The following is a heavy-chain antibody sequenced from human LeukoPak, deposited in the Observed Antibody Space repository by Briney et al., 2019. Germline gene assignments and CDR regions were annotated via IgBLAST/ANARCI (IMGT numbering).Heavy chain of an antibody. CDR2: IYYSGST. CDR1: GGSISSSSYY. V-gene: IGHV4-39*07. J-gene: IGHJ3*02. D-gene: IGHD1-14*01. Sequence: SETLSLTCTVSGGSISSSSYYWGWIRQPPGKGLEWIGSIYYSGSTYYNPSLKSRVTISVDTSKNQFSLKLSSVTAADTAVYYCARVGGTMVPASSAFDIWGRGTMVTVSS. CDR3: ARVGGTMVPASSAFDI.